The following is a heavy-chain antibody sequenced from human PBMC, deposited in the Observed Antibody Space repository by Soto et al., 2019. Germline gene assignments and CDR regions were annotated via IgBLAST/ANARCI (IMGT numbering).Heavy chain of an antibody. CDR1: GFTFSSYA. V-gene: IGHV3-30-3*01. CDR2: ISYDGSNK. D-gene: IGHD1-26*01. CDR3: ARADSTCFDY. J-gene: IGHJ4*02. Sequence: ESGGGVVQPGRSLRLSCAASGFTFSSYAMHWVRQAPGKGLEWVAVISYDGSNKYYADSVKGRFTISRDNSKNTLYLQMNSLRAEATAVYYCARADSTCFDYWGQGTLVTVSS.